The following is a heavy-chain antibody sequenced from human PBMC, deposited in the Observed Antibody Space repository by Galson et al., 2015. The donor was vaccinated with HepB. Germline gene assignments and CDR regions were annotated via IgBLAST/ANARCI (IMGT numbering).Heavy chain of an antibody. Sequence: SVKVSCKASGGTFSSYAISWVRQAPGQGLEWMGGIIPIFGTANYAQKFQGRVTITADESTSTAYMELSSLRSEDTAVYYCARAPTAYCGGDCYFDYWGQGTLVTVSS. D-gene: IGHD2-21*02. J-gene: IGHJ4*02. CDR2: IIPIFGTA. V-gene: IGHV1-69*13. CDR1: GGTFSSYA. CDR3: ARAPTAYCGGDCYFDY.